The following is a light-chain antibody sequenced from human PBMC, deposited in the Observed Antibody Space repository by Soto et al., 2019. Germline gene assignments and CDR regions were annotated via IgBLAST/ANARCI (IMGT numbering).Light chain of an antibody. CDR1: SSDVGAYNY. V-gene: IGLV2-14*03. CDR2: DVT. J-gene: IGLJ2*01. CDR3: SSYTTSSTQV. Sequence: QSALTQPASISGSPGQSIAISCTGTSSDVGAYNYVSWYQQHPGIAPKLMIFDVTNRPSGVSTRFSGSKSGDTASLTISGLQAEDEADYYCSSYTTSSTQVFGGGTKLTVL.